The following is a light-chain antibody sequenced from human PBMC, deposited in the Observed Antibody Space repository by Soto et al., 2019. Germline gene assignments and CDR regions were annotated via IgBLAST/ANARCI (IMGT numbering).Light chain of an antibody. J-gene: IGKJ4*01. V-gene: IGKV1-39*01. Sequence: IQMTQSPSSLSASVGDRVTITCRASQSIVRNLNWYQQKPGKAPELLIYTASNLESGVPSRFSGSGSGTDFALTISSLQPEDSAVHYCQQSHSSPLSFGGGTKVDIK. CDR3: QQSHSSPLS. CDR1: QSIVRN. CDR2: TAS.